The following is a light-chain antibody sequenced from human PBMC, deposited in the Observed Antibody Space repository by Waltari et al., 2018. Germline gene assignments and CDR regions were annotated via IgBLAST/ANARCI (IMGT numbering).Light chain of an antibody. CDR1: QSIGIY. V-gene: IGKV3-20*01. CDR2: HAS. J-gene: IGKJ1*01. Sequence: EIVLTQSPGTLSLSPRERATLSCRASQSIGIYLAWYQQKPGQAPRLLMYHASSRATGIPDRFSGSGSGTDFSLTISRLEPEDFAVYYCQKYESLPATFGQGTKVEIK. CDR3: QKYESLPAT.